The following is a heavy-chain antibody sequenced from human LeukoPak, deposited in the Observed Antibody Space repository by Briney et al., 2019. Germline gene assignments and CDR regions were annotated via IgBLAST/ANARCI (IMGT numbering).Heavy chain of an antibody. CDR2: ISSSSSYI. Sequence: PGGSLRLSCAASGFTFSSYSMNWVRQAPGKGLEWVSFISSSSSYIYYADSMKGRFTISRDNAKNSLYLQMNSLRAEDTAVYYCARDRGLYYYYYMDVWGKGTTVTISS. D-gene: IGHD5-12*01. V-gene: IGHV3-21*01. J-gene: IGHJ6*03. CDR3: ARDRGLYYYYYMDV. CDR1: GFTFSSYS.